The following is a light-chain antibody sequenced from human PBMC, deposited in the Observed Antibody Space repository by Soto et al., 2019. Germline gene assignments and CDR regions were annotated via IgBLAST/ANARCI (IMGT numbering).Light chain of an antibody. CDR3: CSYTTSNTRQIV. Sequence: QSALTQPASVSGSPGQSINISCTGTSSDGGGYNYVSWYQQHPGKAPKFMIYDVSNRPSGVSNRFSGSKSGNTASLTISGLQAEDEADYYCCSYTTSNTRQIVFGTGTKLTVL. J-gene: IGLJ1*01. CDR2: DVS. CDR1: SSDGGGYNY. V-gene: IGLV2-14*01.